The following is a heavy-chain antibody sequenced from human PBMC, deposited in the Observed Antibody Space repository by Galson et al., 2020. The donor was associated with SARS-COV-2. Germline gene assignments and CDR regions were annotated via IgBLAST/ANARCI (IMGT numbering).Heavy chain of an antibody. CDR1: GYSFTSYW. CDR2: IYPGDSDT. D-gene: IGHD2-21*02. J-gene: IGHJ4*02. V-gene: IGHV5-51*01. Sequence: KIGESLKISCKGSGYSFTSYWIGWVRQMPGKGLEWMGIIYPGDSDTRYSPSFQGQVTISADKSISTAYLQWSSLKASDTAMYYCATSHSGDWSPIGYFDYWGQGTLVTVSS. CDR3: ATSHSGDWSPIGYFDY.